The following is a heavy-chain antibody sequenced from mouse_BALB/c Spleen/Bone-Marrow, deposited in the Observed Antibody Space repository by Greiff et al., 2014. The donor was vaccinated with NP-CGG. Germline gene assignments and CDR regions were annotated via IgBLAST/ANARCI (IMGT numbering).Heavy chain of an antibody. Sequence: VMLVESGAELMKPGASVKISCKATGYTFSSYWIEWVKQRPGHGLEWIGEILPGSGSSNYNEKFKGKATITADTSPNTAYMQLSSLTSEDSAVYYCTRWGWSFDYWGQGTTLTVSS. CDR1: GYTFSSYW. D-gene: IGHD2-3*01. J-gene: IGHJ2*01. V-gene: IGHV1-9*01. CDR2: ILPGSGSS. CDR3: TRWGWSFDY.